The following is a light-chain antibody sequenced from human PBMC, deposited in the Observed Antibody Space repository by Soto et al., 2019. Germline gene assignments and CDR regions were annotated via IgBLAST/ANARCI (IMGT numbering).Light chain of an antibody. CDR3: QHYNSYSEA. CDR1: DNINIW. CDR2: KAS. Sequence: DIQMAQSPSTLSASVGDTVTITCRASDNINIWLAWFQQKPGKAPKLLIYKASTLKSGVPSRFSGSGSGTEFTLTISSLQPDDFATYYCQHYNSYSEAFGQGTKVDIK. V-gene: IGKV1-5*03. J-gene: IGKJ1*01.